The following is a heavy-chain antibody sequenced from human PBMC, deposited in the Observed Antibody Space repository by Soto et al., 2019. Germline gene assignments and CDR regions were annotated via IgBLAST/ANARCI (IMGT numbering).Heavy chain of an antibody. CDR3: ARGAGYDYVWGSYRYANDAFDI. CDR2: MNPNSGNT. V-gene: IGHV1-8*01. Sequence: ASVKVSCKASGYTFTSYDINWVRQATGQGLEWMGWMNPNSGNTGYAQKFQGRVTMTRNTSISTAYMELSSLRSEDTAVYYCARGAGYDYVWGSYRYANDAFDIWGQGTMVTVS. CDR1: GYTFTSYD. J-gene: IGHJ3*02. D-gene: IGHD3-16*02.